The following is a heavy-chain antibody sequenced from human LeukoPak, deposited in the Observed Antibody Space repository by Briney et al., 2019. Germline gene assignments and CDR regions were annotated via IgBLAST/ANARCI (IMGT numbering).Heavy chain of an antibody. D-gene: IGHD3-16*01. CDR3: ARGARRGYYFDY. J-gene: IGHJ4*02. V-gene: IGHV3-9*01. Sequence: GGSLRLSCAASGFTFDDYAMHWVRHAPGEGLEWVSGISWNSGSIGYADSVKGRFTISRDNAKNSLYLQMNSLRAEDTAVYYCARGARRGYYFDYWGQGTLVTVSS. CDR2: ISWNSGSI. CDR1: GFTFDDYA.